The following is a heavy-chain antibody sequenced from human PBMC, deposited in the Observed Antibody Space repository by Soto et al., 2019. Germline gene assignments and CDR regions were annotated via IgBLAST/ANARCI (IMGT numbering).Heavy chain of an antibody. V-gene: IGHV3-23*01. CDR1: GFTFSSYA. D-gene: IGHD2-2*02. CDR2: ISGSGGST. J-gene: IGHJ4*02. Sequence: EVQLLESGGGLVQPGGSLRLSCAASGFTFSSYAMSWVRQAPGKGLEWVSAISGSGGSTYYADSVKGRFTISRDNYRNTLYLQMNRLRAEDTAVYYCAKGDYCSSTSCHTFDYWGQGTLVTVSS. CDR3: AKGDYCSSTSCHTFDY.